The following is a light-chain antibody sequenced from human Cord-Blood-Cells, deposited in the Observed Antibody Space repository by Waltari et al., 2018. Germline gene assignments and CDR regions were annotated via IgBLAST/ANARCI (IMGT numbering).Light chain of an antibody. V-gene: IGKV1-5*03. J-gene: IGKJ1*01. Sequence: DIQMTQSPSTLSASVGDRVTITCRASQSISSWLAWYQQKPGKAPKLLIYKASSLESGVPSRCSGSGSGAEFTLTISSLQPDDFATYYCQQSWTFGQGTKVEIK. CDR1: QSISSW. CDR2: KAS. CDR3: QQSWT.